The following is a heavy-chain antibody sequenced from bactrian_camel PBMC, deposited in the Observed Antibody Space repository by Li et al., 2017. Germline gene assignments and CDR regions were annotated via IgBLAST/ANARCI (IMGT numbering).Heavy chain of an antibody. CDR3: AAAASSLETWVHPC. J-gene: IGHJ4*01. D-gene: IGHD5*01. Sequence: HVQLVESGGDLVQPGGSLKLSCAASGNTYNTNCMGWFRQAPGKEREGVADIGSDDSISYADSVKGRFTISQDIDKNTLYLQMNSLKSEDTAVYYCAAAASSLETWVHPCWGQGTQVTVS. CDR1: GNTYNTNC. CDR2: IGSDDSI. V-gene: IGHV3S53*01.